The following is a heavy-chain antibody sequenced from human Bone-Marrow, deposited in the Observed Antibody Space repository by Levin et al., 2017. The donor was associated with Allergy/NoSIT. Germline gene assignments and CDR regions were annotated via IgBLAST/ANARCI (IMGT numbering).Heavy chain of an antibody. CDR1: GGSFSGYY. CDR3: ARVQKGVIITSYYYYVDV. J-gene: IGHJ6*03. D-gene: IGHD3-10*01. Sequence: SETLSLTCAVYGGSFSGYYWNWIRQPPEKGLEWIGEINLSGNTNYNPSLKSRVTISMDTSKNQFSLRLTSVTAADTAVYYCARVQKGVIITSYYYYVDVWGKGTTVTVS. CDR2: INLSGNT. V-gene: IGHV4-34*01.